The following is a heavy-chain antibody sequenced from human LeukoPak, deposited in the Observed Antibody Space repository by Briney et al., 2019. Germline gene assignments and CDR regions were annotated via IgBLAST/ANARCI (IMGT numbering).Heavy chain of an antibody. CDR1: GGSISSGDYY. CDR2: IYYSGST. J-gene: IGHJ6*03. V-gene: IGHV4-30-4*01. CDR3: ATTYYYDSSGYYYLDV. D-gene: IGHD3-22*01. Sequence: SETLSLTCTVSGGSISSGDYYWSWIRQPPGKGLEWIGYIYYSGSTYYNPSLKSRVTISVDTSKNQFSLKLSSVTAADTAVYYCATTYYYDSSGYYYLDVWGQGTTVTVSS.